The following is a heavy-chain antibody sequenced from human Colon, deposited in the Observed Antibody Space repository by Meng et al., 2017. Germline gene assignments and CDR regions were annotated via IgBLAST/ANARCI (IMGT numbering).Heavy chain of an antibody. CDR2: IYTADGNR. J-gene: IGHJ4*02. CDR1: GYSFTSYG. Sequence: QVHLVQSGAELKKPGASVKVSCQASGYSFTSYGMHWLRQAPGQRPEWMGWIYTADGNRRYSQRFQDRLTITSDTFARTAYMELSSLRSEDTAVYFCARGEREGPYYFDYWGQGTLVTVSS. V-gene: IGHV1-3*04. CDR3: ARGEREGPYYFDY.